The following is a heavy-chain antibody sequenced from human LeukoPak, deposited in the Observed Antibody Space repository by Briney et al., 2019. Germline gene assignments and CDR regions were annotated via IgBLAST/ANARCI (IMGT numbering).Heavy chain of an antibody. CDR1: GFTFSNYN. CDR2: ISSSGSTI. CDR3: ARDLMITFGGVIHRNFDY. D-gene: IGHD3-16*02. V-gene: IGHV3-48*04. Sequence: GGSLRLSCAASGFTFSNYNMNWVRQAPGKGLEWVSYISSSGSTIYYADSVKGRFTISRDNAKNSLYLQMNSLRAEDTAVYYCARDLMITFGGVIHRNFDYWGQGTLVTVSS. J-gene: IGHJ4*02.